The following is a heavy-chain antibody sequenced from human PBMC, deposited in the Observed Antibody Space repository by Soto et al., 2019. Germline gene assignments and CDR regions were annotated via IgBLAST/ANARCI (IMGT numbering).Heavy chain of an antibody. J-gene: IGHJ2*01. V-gene: IGHV3-23*01. Sequence: EVQLLESGGVVVQPGGSLRLSCAASGFTFSSYAMSWVRQAPGTGLEWVSASSGSGGSTYYADSVKGRFTTTRDNSKNTLYRQMNSVIAEDTAVYYCPKYLRDYGGYFDLWGRGTLVTVSS. CDR2: SSGSGGST. CDR1: GFTFSSYA. CDR3: PKYLRDYGGYFDL. D-gene: IGHD4-17*01.